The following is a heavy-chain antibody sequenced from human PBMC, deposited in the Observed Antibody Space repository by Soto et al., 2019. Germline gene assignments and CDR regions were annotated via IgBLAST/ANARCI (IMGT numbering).Heavy chain of an antibody. Sequence: SVKVSCKASGGTFSSYAISWVRQAPGQGLEWMGGIIPIFGTANYAQKFQGRVTMTTDTSTSTAYMELRSLRSDDTAVYYCARGPDSSGYPPDYFDYWGQGTLVTVSS. V-gene: IGHV1-69*05. J-gene: IGHJ4*02. CDR1: GGTFSSYA. D-gene: IGHD3-22*01. CDR3: ARGPDSSGYPPDYFDY. CDR2: IIPIFGTA.